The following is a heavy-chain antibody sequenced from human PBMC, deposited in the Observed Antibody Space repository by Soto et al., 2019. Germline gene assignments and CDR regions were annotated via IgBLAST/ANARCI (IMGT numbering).Heavy chain of an antibody. V-gene: IGHV1-69*12. CDR2: IVPIVDTA. CDR3: VRVVAIPASPDY. CDR1: GGTFSSYA. D-gene: IGHD2-15*01. J-gene: IGHJ4*02. Sequence: QVQLVQSGAGVRQPASSVKVSCKTSGGTFSSYAISWVRQAPGQGLEWMGGIVPIVDTATYAQKFQGRVTITADESTSTAYMELSALSSDDTAVSYCVRVVAIPASPDYWGQGTLVTVSS.